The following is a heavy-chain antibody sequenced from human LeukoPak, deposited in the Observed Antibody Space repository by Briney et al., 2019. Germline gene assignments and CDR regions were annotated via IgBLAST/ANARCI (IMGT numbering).Heavy chain of an antibody. V-gene: IGHV3-23*01. Sequence: GGSLRLSCAVSGITLSNYGMSWVRQAPGKGLEWVAGISGSGGGTKYADSVKGRFTISRDNPKNILYLQMNSLRAEDTAVYFCAKRGVVIRVILVGFHKEAYYFDSWGQGALVTVSS. CDR1: GITLSNYG. CDR2: ISGSGGGT. J-gene: IGHJ4*02. CDR3: AKRGVVIRVILVGFHKEAYYFDS. D-gene: IGHD3-22*01.